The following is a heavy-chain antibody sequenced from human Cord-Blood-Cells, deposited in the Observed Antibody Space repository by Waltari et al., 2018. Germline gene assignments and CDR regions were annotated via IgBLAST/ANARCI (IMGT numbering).Heavy chain of an antibody. D-gene: IGHD6-6*01. CDR3: AADPGGGSSDY. CDR1: GFTFTSSL. Sequence: QMQLVQSGPEVQKPGTSVKVSCKASGFTFTSSLVQWVRQARGPGLAWIGWNVVGSGNTNYAHECQERGTITSDMSTSTAYMELGSLRSEDTAVAYGAADPGGGSSDYRGQGTLVTGSS. CDR2: NVVGSGNT. V-gene: IGHV1-58*01. J-gene: IGHJ4*02.